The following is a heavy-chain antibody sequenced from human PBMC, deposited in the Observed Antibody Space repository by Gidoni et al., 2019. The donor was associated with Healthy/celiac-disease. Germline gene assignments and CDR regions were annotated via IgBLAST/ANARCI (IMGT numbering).Heavy chain of an antibody. D-gene: IGHD6-13*01. J-gene: IGHJ4*02. CDR1: GGSFSGYY. CDR3: ARGYSSSSQFDY. CDR2: INHSGST. Sequence: QVQLQQWGAGLLKPSETLSLTCAVYGGSFSGYYWSWIRQPPGKGLEWIGEINHSGSTNYNPSLKSRVTISVDTSKNQFSLKLSSVTAADTAVYYCARGYSSSSQFDYWGQGTLVTVSS. V-gene: IGHV4-34*01.